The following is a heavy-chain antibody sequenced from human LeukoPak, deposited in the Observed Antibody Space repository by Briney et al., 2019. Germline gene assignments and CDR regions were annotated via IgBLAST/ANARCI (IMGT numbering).Heavy chain of an antibody. V-gene: IGHV4-61*02. CDR1: GGSISSGSYY. Sequence: SQTLSLTCTVSGGSISSGSYYWSWIRQPAGKGLEWIGRIYTSGSTNYNPSLKSRVTMSVDTSKNQFSLKLSSVTAADTAVYYCARDVYYYDSSGYYYINTFDYWGQGTLVTVSS. CDR3: ARDVYYYDSSGYYYINTFDY. D-gene: IGHD3-22*01. J-gene: IGHJ4*02. CDR2: IYTSGST.